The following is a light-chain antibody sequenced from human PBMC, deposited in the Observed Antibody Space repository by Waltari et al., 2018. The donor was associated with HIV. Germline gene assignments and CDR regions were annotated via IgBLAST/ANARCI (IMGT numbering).Light chain of an antibody. CDR2: WAS. Sequence: DIVVTQSPDSLPVSLGERATINCKSSQSVLSRRANNNYLAWYQQKPGQPPRLPIYWASIRESGVPDRFSGSGSGTDFTLTISSLQAEDVAVYYCQQFSITPITFGQGTRLEI. J-gene: IGKJ5*01. CDR1: QSVLSRRANNNY. V-gene: IGKV4-1*01. CDR3: QQFSITPIT.